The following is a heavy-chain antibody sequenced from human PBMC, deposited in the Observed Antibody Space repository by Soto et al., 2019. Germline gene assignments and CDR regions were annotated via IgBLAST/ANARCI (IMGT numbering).Heavy chain of an antibody. Sequence: PSETLSLTCIVCGGSISSSGYYWGWIRQPPGKGLEWIGSIYYIGSTYYNPSLKSRVTISVDTSKNQFSLKLSSVTAADTAVFYCARHRARKWFDPCGQGTLVTVSS. J-gene: IGHJ5*02. CDR2: IYYIGST. D-gene: IGHD6-6*01. CDR3: ARHRARKWFDP. V-gene: IGHV4-39*01. CDR1: GGSISSSGYY.